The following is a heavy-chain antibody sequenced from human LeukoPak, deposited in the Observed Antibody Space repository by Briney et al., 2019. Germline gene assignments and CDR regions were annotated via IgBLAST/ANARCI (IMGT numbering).Heavy chain of an antibody. CDR3: AKGSAYGSGSHLDY. CDR1: GFTFSSYA. Sequence: GGSLRLSCAASGFTFSSYAMSWVRQAPGKGLEWVSAISGSGGSTYYADSVKGRFTISRDNSKNTLYLQMNSLRAEDTAVYYCAKGSAYGSGSHLDYWGQGTLVTVSS. V-gene: IGHV3-23*01. D-gene: IGHD3-10*01. J-gene: IGHJ4*02. CDR2: ISGSGGST.